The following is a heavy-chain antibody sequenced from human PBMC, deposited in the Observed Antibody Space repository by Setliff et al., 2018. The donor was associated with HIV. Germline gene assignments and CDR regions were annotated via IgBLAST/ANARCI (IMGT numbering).Heavy chain of an antibody. CDR3: ARGPNYYDSSGYYYRDAFDI. D-gene: IGHD3-22*01. V-gene: IGHV1-8*02. Sequence: ASVKVSCKASGHTFTSYDINWVRQATGQGLEWMGWMNPNSGNTGYAQKFQGRVTMTRNTSISTAYMELSSLRSEDTAVYYCARGPNYYDSSGYYYRDAFDIWGQGTTVTVSS. CDR1: GHTFTSYD. CDR2: MNPNSGNT. J-gene: IGHJ3*02.